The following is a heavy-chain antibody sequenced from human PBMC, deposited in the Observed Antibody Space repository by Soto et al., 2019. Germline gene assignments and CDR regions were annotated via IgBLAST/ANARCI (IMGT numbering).Heavy chain of an antibody. CDR2: INPSGGST. CDR3: ARGEDYYDTFYYGMDV. J-gene: IGHJ6*02. D-gene: IGHD3-22*01. V-gene: IGHV1-46*01. CDR1: GYTFTSYY. Sequence: ASVKFSCKASGYTFTSYYMHWVRQAPGQGLEWMGIINPSGGSTSYAQKFQGRVTMTRDTSTSTVYMELSSLRSEDTAVYYCARGEDYYDTFYYGMDVWGQGTTVTVSS.